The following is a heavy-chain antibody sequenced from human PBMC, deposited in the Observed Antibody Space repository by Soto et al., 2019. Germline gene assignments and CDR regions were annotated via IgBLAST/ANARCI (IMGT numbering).Heavy chain of an antibody. CDR2: ISSSSSYI. J-gene: IGHJ3*02. CDR1: GFTFSSYS. D-gene: IGHD1-26*01. V-gene: IGHV3-21*01. CDR3: AREGRDPQLVPAFDI. Sequence: VQLVESGGGLVKPGGSLRLSCAASGFTFSSYSMNWVRQAPGKGLEWVSSISSSSSYIYYADSVKGRFTISRDNAKNSLYLQMNSLRAEDTAVYYCAREGRDPQLVPAFDIWGQGTMVTVSS.